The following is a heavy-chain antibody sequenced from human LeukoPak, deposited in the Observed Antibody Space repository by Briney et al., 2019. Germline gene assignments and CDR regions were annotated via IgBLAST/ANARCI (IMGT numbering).Heavy chain of an antibody. D-gene: IGHD4-17*01. Sequence: PGGSLRLSCAASGVTSSSNAMSWVRQAPGKGLEWVSAISGSGGSTYYADSVRGRFTISRDNSKNSLYLQMNSLRAEDTAVYYCAKGTNYGDLLYYFDYWGQGTLVTVSS. V-gene: IGHV3-23*01. CDR2: ISGSGGST. CDR3: AKGTNYGDLLYYFDY. CDR1: GVTSSSNA. J-gene: IGHJ4*02.